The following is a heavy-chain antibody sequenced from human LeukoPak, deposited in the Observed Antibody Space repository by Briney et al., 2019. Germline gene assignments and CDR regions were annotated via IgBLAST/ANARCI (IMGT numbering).Heavy chain of an antibody. CDR3: ASTYVWGSYRYRFDY. D-gene: IGHD3-16*02. V-gene: IGHV3-30*03. CDR1: GFTFSSYG. Sequence: GGSLRLSCAASGFTFSSYGMHWVRQAPGKGLEWVAVISYDGSNKYYADSVKGRFTISRDNSKNTLYLQMNSLRAEDMAVYYCASTYVWGSYRYRFDYWGQGTLVTVSS. CDR2: ISYDGSNK. J-gene: IGHJ4*02.